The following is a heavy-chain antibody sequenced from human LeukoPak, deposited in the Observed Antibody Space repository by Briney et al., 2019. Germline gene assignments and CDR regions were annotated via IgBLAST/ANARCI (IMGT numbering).Heavy chain of an antibody. Sequence: GGSLRLSCEASGFTLSPYSMNWVRQAPGKGLEWASYISTSSSTIYYADSVKGRFTISRDNAKNTVYLQKNSVRDEETAVYYCARRHGDYVGSFEYWGQGTLVIVSS. J-gene: IGHJ4*02. D-gene: IGHD4-17*01. CDR1: GFTLSPYS. V-gene: IGHV3-48*02. CDR3: ARRHGDYVGSFEY. CDR2: ISTSSSTI.